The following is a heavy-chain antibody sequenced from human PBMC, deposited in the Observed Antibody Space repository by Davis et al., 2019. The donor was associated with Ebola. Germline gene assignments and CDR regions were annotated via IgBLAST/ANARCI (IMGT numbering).Heavy chain of an antibody. D-gene: IGHD2-8*01. CDR1: GFTFDDYG. J-gene: IGHJ3*02. CDR3: ARVQAYGDAFDI. Sequence: GESLKISCAASGFTFDDYGMSWVRQAPGKGLEWVSGINWNGGSTGYADSVKGRFTISRDNAKNSLYLQMNSLRAEDTALYYCARVQAYGDAFDIWGQGTMVTVSS. V-gene: IGHV3-20*04. CDR2: INWNGGST.